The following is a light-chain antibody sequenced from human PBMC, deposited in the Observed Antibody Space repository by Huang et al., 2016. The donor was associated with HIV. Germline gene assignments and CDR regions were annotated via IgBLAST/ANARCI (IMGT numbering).Light chain of an antibody. CDR3: QQTDRFSIT. Sequence: DIQMTQSPSSVSASVGERVTITCRASQDISSYVAWYQQKPGKAPKLLIYATSTLQSGVPSRFSGSSSGTEFTLTISSLQPEYFATYYCQQTDRFSITFGQGTRLEIK. CDR2: ATS. CDR1: QDISSY. J-gene: IGKJ5*01. V-gene: IGKV1-12*01.